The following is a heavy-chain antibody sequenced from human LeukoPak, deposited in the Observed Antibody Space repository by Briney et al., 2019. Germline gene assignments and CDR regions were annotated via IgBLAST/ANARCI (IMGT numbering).Heavy chain of an antibody. CDR1: GFTVSSNY. J-gene: IGHJ4*02. CDR3: ASHHYGYADY. CDR2: IYSGGST. D-gene: IGHD5-12*01. Sequence: PGGSLRLSCAASGFTVSSNYMSWVRQAPGKGLEWVSLIYSGGSTYYADSVKGRFTISRDNSKNTLYLQMNSLRAEDTAIYSCASHHYGYADYWGQGALVTVSS. V-gene: IGHV3-53*01.